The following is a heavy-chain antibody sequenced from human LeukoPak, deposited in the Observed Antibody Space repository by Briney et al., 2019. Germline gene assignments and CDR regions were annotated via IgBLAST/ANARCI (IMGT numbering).Heavy chain of an antibody. CDR2: IKQDGTET. Sequence: PGGSLRLSCTASGFTFSTYWMTWVRQAPGMGLQWVANIKQDGTETYYVDSVKGRFTVSRDNAKNTVYLQMNRLRAEDTAVYYCATYYGDSWGQGTLVTVSS. V-gene: IGHV3-7*01. CDR1: GFTFSTYW. CDR3: ATYYGDS. J-gene: IGHJ4*02.